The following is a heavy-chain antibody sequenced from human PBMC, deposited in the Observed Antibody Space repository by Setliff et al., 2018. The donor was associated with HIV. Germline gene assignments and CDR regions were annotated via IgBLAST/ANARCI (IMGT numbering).Heavy chain of an antibody. CDR2: IYPGDSDT. J-gene: IGHJ6*03. D-gene: IGHD2-21*01. CDR1: GYIFTDYW. CDR3: ARAPRSPLRWRDNLLSSSSFFMDV. Sequence: GESLKISCEASGYIFTDYWIGWVRQMPGKGLEWMGIIYPGDSDTRYSPSFQGQVTFSADKSISAVYLQLDSLKASDSAIYYCARAPRSPLRWRDNLLSSSSFFMDVWGKGTTVTVSS. V-gene: IGHV5-51*01.